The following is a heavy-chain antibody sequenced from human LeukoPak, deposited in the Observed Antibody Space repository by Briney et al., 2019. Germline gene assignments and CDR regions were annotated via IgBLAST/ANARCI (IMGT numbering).Heavy chain of an antibody. D-gene: IGHD1/OR15-1a*01. J-gene: IGHJ4*02. CDR2: ISSSSSTI. V-gene: IGHV3-48*02. CDR3: AGGTDFDC. Sequence: GGSLRLSCAASGFTFSTYSMNWVRHAPWKGLEWVSYISSSSSTIYYADSVKGRFTISRDNAKNSLYLQMNSLRDEDTAVYYCAGGTDFDCWGQGTLVTVSS. CDR1: GFTFSTYS.